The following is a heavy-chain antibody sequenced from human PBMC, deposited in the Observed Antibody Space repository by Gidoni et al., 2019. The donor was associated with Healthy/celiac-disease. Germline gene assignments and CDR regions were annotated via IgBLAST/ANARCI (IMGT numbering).Heavy chain of an antibody. D-gene: IGHD5-12*01. CDR2: IYYSGST. Sequence: QVQLQESGPGLVKPSETLSLTCTVAGGSLSSYYWSWIRQPPGKGLEWIGYIYYSGSTNYNPSLKSRVTISVDTSKNQFSLKLSSVTAADTAVYYCAREVATINKYAFDIWGQGTMVTVSS. CDR3: AREVATINKYAFDI. J-gene: IGHJ3*02. CDR1: GGSLSSYY. V-gene: IGHV4-59*01.